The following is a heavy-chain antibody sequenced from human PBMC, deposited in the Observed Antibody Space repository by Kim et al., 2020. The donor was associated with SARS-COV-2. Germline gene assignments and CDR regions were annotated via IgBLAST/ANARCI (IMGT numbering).Heavy chain of an antibody. D-gene: IGHD3-22*01. Sequence: GESLKISCKGSGYSFTRYWIGWVRQMPGKGLEWMGIIYPGDSNIRYSPSFQGQVTISADNSISTAYLQWSSLKASDTAMYYCARQGGAYFDTSGYYYYWGQGTLVTVSS. V-gene: IGHV5-51*01. J-gene: IGHJ4*02. CDR2: IYPGDSNI. CDR3: ARQGGAYFDTSGYYYY. CDR1: GYSFTRYW.